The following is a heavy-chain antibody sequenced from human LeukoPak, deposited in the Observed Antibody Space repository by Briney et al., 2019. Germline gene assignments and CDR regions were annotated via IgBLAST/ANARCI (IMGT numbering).Heavy chain of an antibody. J-gene: IGHJ5*01. CDR1: GDSIGSYY. Sequence: SETLSLTCSVSGDSIGSYYWTWIRQSPGKGLEWIGYVYYGGSTNYSPSLKRRVSISVDTSNNQFSLQLRSVSAADTAIYYCARGRARDGSYPWFDSWGQGTLVTVSS. V-gene: IGHV4-59*01. CDR3: ARGRARDGSYPWFDS. D-gene: IGHD3-16*02. CDR2: VYYGGST.